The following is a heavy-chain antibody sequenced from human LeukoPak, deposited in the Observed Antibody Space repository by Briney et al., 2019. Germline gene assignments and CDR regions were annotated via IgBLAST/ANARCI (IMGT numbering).Heavy chain of an antibody. V-gene: IGHV4-34*01. D-gene: IGHD4-11*01. J-gene: IGHJ6*02. Sequence: SETLSLTCAVYGGSFSGYYWSWIRQPPGKGLEWIGEINHSGSTNYNPSLKSRVTISVDTSKNQFSLKLSSATAADTAVYYCARHADYSNSNYYYYAMDVWGQGTTVTVSS. CDR2: INHSGST. CDR3: ARHADYSNSNYYYYAMDV. CDR1: GGSFSGYY.